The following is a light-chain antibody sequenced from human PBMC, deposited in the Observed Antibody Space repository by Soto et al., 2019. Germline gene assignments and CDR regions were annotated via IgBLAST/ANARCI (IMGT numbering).Light chain of an antibody. J-gene: IGLJ2*01. CDR3: GTWDGSLNTII. V-gene: IGLV1-51*01. CDR1: NSNVGTYL. CDR2: DNN. Sequence: QSVLTQPPSVSAAPGQRVTISCSGSNSNVGTYLVSWYQQLPGTAPKLLVYDNNNRPSGIPDRFSGSKSGTSATLGITGLQTGDEADYYCGTWDGSLNTIIFGGGTQLTVL.